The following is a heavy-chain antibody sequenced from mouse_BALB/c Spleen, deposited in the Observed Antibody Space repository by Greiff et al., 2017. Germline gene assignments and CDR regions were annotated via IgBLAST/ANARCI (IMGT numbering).Heavy chain of an antibody. D-gene: IGHD4-1*01. CDR1: GYSITSGYY. J-gene: IGHJ1*01. V-gene: IGHV3-6*02. CDR3: ARVLGHWYFDV. Sequence: EESGPGLVKPSQSLSLTCSVTGYSITSGYYWNWIRQFPGNKLEWMGYISYDGSNNYNPSLKNRISITRDTSKNQFFLKLNSVTTEDTATYYCARVLGHWYFDVWGAGTTVTVSS. CDR2: ISYDGSN.